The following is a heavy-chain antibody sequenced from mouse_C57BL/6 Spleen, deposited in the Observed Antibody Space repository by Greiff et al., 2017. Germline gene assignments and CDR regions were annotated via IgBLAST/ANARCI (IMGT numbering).Heavy chain of an antibody. V-gene: IGHV1-59*01. CDR1: GYTFPSYW. CDR2: IDPSDSYT. J-gene: IGHJ4*01. D-gene: IGHD2-13*01. Sequence: VKLQQPGAELVRPGTSVKLSCKASGYTFPSYWMHWVKQRPGQGLEWIGVIDPSDSYTNYNQKFKGKATLTVDTSSSTTYMQLSSLTSEDSAVYYCARKGSNDCYAMDDWGKGTTVTVSS. CDR3: ARKGSNDCYAMDD.